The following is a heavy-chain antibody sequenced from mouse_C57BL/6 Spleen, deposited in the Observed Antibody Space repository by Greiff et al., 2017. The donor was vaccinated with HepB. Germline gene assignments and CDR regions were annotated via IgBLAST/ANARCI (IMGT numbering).Heavy chain of an antibody. CDR2: IYPGDGDT. CDR3: ARQTVADYFDY. Sequence: QVQLKQSGAELVKPGASVKISCKASGYAFSSYWMNWVKQRPGKGLEWIGQIYPGDGDTNYNGKFKGKATLTADKSSSTAYMQLSSLTSEDSAVYFCARQTVADYFDYWGQGTTLTVSS. D-gene: IGHD1-1*01. CDR1: GYAFSSYW. V-gene: IGHV1-80*01. J-gene: IGHJ2*01.